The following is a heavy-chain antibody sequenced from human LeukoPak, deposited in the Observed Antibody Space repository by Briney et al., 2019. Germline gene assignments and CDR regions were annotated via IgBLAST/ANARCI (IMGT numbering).Heavy chain of an antibody. V-gene: IGHV4-4*07. CDR3: ARDPSYRGYFVC. D-gene: IGHD1-14*01. J-gene: IGHJ4*02. CDR2: IYATGTT. CDR1: GGSITNYY. Sequence: SETLSLTCIVSGGSITNYYWTWIRQPAGKGLEWIGRIYATGTTDYDPSLGSRLTMSVDTSKNQFSLKLSSVTAADTAVYYCARDPSYRGYFVCWGQGALVTVSS.